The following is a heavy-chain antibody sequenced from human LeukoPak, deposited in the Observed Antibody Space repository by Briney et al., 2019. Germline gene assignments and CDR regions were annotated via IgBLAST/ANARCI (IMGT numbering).Heavy chain of an antibody. J-gene: IGHJ5*02. D-gene: IGHD3-10*01. Sequence: PGGSLRLSCAASGFTFSSYAMSWVRQPPGKGLEWIGEIYHRGTTNYNPSLKSRVTISVDKSKNQFSLKLSSVIAADTAVYYCARSPGEYYYGSGTLPSTTWGQGTLVTVSS. V-gene: IGHV4-4*02. CDR2: IYHRGTT. CDR1: GFTFSSYAM. CDR3: ARSPGEYYYGSGTLPSTT.